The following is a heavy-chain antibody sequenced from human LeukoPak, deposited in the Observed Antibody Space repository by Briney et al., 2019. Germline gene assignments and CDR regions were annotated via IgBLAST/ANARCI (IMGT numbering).Heavy chain of an antibody. V-gene: IGHV3-74*01. J-gene: IGHJ4*02. CDR3: AKGDSGSLSPPY. CDR2: INSDGSST. CDR1: GFTFSSYW. D-gene: IGHD1-26*01. Sequence: GGSLRLSCAASGFTFSSYWMHWVRQAPGKGLVWVSRINSDGSSTSYADSVKGRFTISRDNAKNTLYLQMNSLRAEDTAVYYCAKGDSGSLSPPYWGQGTLVTVSS.